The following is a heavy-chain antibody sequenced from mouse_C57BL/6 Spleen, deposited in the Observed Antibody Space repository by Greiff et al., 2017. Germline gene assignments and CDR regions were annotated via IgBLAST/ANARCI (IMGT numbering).Heavy chain of an antibody. J-gene: IGHJ4*01. Sequence: VQLVESGPGLVQPSQSLSITCTVSGFSLTSYGVHWVRQSPGKGLEWLGVIWRGGSTDSNAAFMSRLSITKDNSKSQVFFKMNSLQADDTAIYDCAKNRELEREEAMDYWGQGTSVTVSS. CDR2: IWRGGST. V-gene: IGHV2-5*01. D-gene: IGHD4-1*01. CDR3: AKNRELEREEAMDY. CDR1: GFSLTSYG.